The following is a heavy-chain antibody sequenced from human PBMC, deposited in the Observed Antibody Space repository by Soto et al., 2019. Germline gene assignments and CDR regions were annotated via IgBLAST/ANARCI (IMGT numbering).Heavy chain of an antibody. CDR1: GFTFDDYA. Sequence: GGSLRLSCAASGFTFDDYAMHWVRQAPGKGLEWVSGISWNSGSIGYADSVKGRFTISRDNAKNSLYLQMNSLRAEDTALYYCAKTLQRYCSGGSCYVLNYWGQGTLVTVSS. V-gene: IGHV3-9*01. CDR2: ISWNSGSI. CDR3: AKTLQRYCSGGSCYVLNY. D-gene: IGHD2-15*01. J-gene: IGHJ4*02.